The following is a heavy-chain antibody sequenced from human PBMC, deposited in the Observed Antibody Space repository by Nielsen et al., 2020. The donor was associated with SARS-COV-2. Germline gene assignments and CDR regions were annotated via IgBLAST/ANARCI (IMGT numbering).Heavy chain of an antibody. D-gene: IGHD3-3*01. Sequence: GESLKISCKGSGYSFTSYWINWVRQMPGKGLDWMGRIDPSDSYTDYSPSFQGHVTISADKSISTAYLQWSSLKASDTAMYYCARQDAGFWSGYSDPYYYYYMDVWGKGTTVTVSS. CDR2: IDPSDSYT. V-gene: IGHV5-10-1*01. J-gene: IGHJ6*03. CDR3: ARQDAGFWSGYSDPYYYYYMDV. CDR1: GYSFTSYW.